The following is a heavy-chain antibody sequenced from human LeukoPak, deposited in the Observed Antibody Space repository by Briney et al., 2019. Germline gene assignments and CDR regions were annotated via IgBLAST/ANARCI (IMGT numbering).Heavy chain of an antibody. J-gene: IGHJ4*02. CDR1: GGTFSSYA. V-gene: IGHV1-69*13. Sequence: ASVKVSCKASGGTFSSYAISWVRQAPGQGLEWMGGIIPIFGTANYAQKFQGRVTITADESTSTAYMELSSLRSEDTAVYYCARETVVVVDANYFDYWGQGTLVTVSS. CDR2: IIPIFGTA. CDR3: ARETVVVVDANYFDY. D-gene: IGHD2-21*01.